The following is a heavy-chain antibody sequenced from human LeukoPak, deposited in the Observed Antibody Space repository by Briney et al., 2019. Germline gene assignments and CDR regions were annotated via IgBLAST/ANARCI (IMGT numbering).Heavy chain of an antibody. Sequence: PGGSLRLSCTASGFTFSAYAMNWVRQAPGKGLQWIASISSSSNIFYADSLKGRFTISKDNAKSSLYLQLNSLRAEDTAVYYCARETMVDGDFDYWGQGTLATVSS. CDR1: GFTFSAYA. CDR2: ISSSSNI. V-gene: IGHV3-69-1*01. J-gene: IGHJ4*02. D-gene: IGHD1-14*01. CDR3: ARETMVDGDFDY.